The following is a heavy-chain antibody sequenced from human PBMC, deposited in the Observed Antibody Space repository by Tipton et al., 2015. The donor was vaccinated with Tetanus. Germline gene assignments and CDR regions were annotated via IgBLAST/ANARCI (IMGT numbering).Heavy chain of an antibody. CDR3: AKTITMIVVVIRGACDAFDI. D-gene: IGHD3-22*01. CDR2: ISGSGGST. V-gene: IGHV3-23*01. CDR1: GFTFSSYA. Sequence: SLRLSCAASGFTFSSYAMSWVRQAPGKGLEWVSAISGSGGSTYYADSVKGRFTISRDNSKNTLYLQMNSLRAEDTAVYYCAKTITMIVVVIRGACDAFDIWGQGTMVTVSS. J-gene: IGHJ3*02.